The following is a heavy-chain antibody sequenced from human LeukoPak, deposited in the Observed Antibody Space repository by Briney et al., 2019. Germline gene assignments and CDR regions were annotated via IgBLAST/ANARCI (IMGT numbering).Heavy chain of an antibody. D-gene: IGHD6-6*01. J-gene: IGHJ6*02. CDR1: GYTVTGYY. Sequence: ASVKVSCKASGYTVTGYYMHWVRQAPGQGLEWMGWINPNSGGTNYAQKFQGRVTMTRDTSISTAYMELSRLRSDDTAVYYCARTSSIAARRGYYYYGMDVWGQGTTVTVSS. CDR2: INPNSGGT. CDR3: ARTSSIAARRGYYYYGMDV. V-gene: IGHV1-2*02.